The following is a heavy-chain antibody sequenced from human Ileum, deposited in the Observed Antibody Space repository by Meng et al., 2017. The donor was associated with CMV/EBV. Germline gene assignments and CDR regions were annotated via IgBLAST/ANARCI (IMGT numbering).Heavy chain of an antibody. V-gene: IGHV4-34*01. J-gene: IGHJ5*02. Sequence: AVYGESLRGSYWSRVRQPPGKGLEWIEAINHSGSTNYDPSLKGQVTISVDTSKNQFSLKLSSVTAADTAVYYCARGGITISTNGFDPWGQGTLVTVSS. CDR2: INHSGST. D-gene: IGHD3-3*01. CDR3: ARGGITISTNGFDP. CDR1: GESLRGSY.